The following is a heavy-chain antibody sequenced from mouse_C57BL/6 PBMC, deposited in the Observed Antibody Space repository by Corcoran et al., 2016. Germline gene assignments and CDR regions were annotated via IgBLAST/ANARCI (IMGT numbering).Heavy chain of an antibody. J-gene: IGHJ3*01. CDR1: GYAFSSYW. V-gene: IGHV1-80*01. D-gene: IGHD1-1*01. CDR3: ESLFMTTVVAPFVY. CDR2: IYPGDGDT. Sequence: QVQLQQSGAELVKPGASVKISCKASGYAFSSYWMNWVKQRPGKGLEWIGQIYPGDGDTNYNGKFKGKATLTADKSSSTAYMQLSTLTSEDSAVYFCESLFMTTVVAPFVYGGQGSVVTVSA.